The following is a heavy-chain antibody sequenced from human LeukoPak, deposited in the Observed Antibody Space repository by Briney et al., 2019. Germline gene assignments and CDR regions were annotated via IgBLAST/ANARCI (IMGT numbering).Heavy chain of an antibody. Sequence: PSETLSLTCTVSGYSISSGYYWGWIRQPPGKGLEWIGSIYHSGSTYYNPSLKSRVTISVDTSKNQFSLKLSSVTAADTAVYYCARDSHGGGDYFDYWGQGTLVTVSS. CDR3: ARDSHGGGDYFDY. D-gene: IGHD3-10*01. J-gene: IGHJ4*02. CDR1: GYSISSGYY. CDR2: IYHSGST. V-gene: IGHV4-38-2*02.